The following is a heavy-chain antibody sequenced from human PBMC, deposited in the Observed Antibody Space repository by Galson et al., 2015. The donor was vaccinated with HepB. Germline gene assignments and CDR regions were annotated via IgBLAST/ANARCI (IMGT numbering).Heavy chain of an antibody. CDR1: TFIFSTYS. D-gene: IGHD1-1*01. J-gene: IGHJ6*02. Sequence: SLRLSCAASTFIFSTYSMDWVRQAPGKGLEWVSYISSSSTTIYYADSVKGRFTISRDNSKNTLYLQMNSLRAEDTAVYYCARTNWNPTYYYYGMDVWGQGTTVTVSS. V-gene: IGHV3-48*01. CDR3: ARTNWNPTYYYYGMDV. CDR2: ISSSSTTI.